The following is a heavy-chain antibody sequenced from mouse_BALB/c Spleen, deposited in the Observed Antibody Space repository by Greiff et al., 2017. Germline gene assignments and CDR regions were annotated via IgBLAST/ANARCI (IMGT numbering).Heavy chain of an antibody. V-gene: IGHV2-6-5*01. CDR2: IWGGGST. CDR3: ANHYYGPYYAMDY. J-gene: IGHJ4*01. D-gene: IGHD1-2*01. Sequence: VHLVESGPGLVAPSQSLSITCTVSGFSLTDYGVSWIRQPPGKGLEWLGVIWGGGSTYYNSALKSRLSISKDNSKSQVFLKMNSLQTDDTAMYYCANHYYGPYYAMDYWGQGTSVTVSS. CDR1: GFSLTDYG.